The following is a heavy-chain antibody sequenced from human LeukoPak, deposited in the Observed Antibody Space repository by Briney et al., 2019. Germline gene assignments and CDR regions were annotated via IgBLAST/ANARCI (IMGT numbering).Heavy chain of an antibody. D-gene: IGHD3-3*01. Sequence: SVKVSCKASGGTFSSYTISWARQAPGQGLDWMGRIIPILGIANYAQKFQGRVTITADKSTSTAYMELSSLRSEDTAVYYCARKWYYDFWSGYRDWGQGTLVTVSS. CDR2: IIPILGIA. CDR3: ARKWYYDFWSGYRD. J-gene: IGHJ4*02. V-gene: IGHV1-69*02. CDR1: GGTFSSYT.